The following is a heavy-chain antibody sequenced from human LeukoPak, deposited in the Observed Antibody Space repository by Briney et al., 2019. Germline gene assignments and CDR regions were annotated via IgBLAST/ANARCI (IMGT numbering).Heavy chain of an antibody. V-gene: IGHV4-59*01. J-gene: IGHJ3*02. D-gene: IGHD3-22*01. CDR1: GGSISSYY. CDR3: ARASPYYYDSSGYYDAFDI. CDR2: IYYSGST. Sequence: SETLSLTCTVSGGSISSYYWSWIRQPPGKGLEWIGYIYYSGSTNYNPSLKSRVTISVDTSKNQFSLKLGSVTAADTAVYYCARASPYYYDSSGYYDAFDIWGQGTMVTVSS.